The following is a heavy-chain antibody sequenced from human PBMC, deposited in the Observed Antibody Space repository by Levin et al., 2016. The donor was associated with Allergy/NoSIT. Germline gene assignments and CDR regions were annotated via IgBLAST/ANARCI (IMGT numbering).Heavy chain of an antibody. CDR1: GYTFTTHV. CDR3: ASCSRAFDNYYYYGMDV. CDR2: INAGSGNT. D-gene: IGHD6-13*01. V-gene: IGHV1-3*01. J-gene: IGHJ6*02. Sequence: ASVKVSCKASGYTFTTHVIHWVRQAPGQRLEWMAWINAGSGNTKSSQNFQGRVTITRDTSTSTAYMELNNVRSEDTAVYYCASCSRAFDNYYYYGMDVWGQGTTVTVSS.